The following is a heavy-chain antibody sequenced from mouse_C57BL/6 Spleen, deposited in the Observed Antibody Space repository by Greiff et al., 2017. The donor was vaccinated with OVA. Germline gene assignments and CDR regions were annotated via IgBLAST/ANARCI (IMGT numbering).Heavy chain of an antibody. V-gene: IGHV1-26*01. CDR1: GYTFTDYY. CDR2: INPNNGGT. D-gene: IGHD2-3*01. Sequence: EVQLQQSGPELVKPGASVKISCKASGYTFTDYYMNWVKQSHGKSLEWIGDINPNNGGTSYNQKFKGKATLTVDKSSSTAYMELRSLTSEDSAVYYCARSWGGWLLPDYYAMDYWGQGTSVTVSS. CDR3: ARSWGGWLLPDYYAMDY. J-gene: IGHJ4*01.